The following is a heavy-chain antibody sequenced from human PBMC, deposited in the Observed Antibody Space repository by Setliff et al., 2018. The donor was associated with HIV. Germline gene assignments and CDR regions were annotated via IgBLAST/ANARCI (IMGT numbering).Heavy chain of an antibody. CDR1: GGSISSSSYY. Sequence: PSETLSLTCTVSGGSISSSSYYWGWIRQAPGKGLEWTGSIYSRGSTYYNPSLKSRVTISVDTSKNQFSLKLSSVTAADTAVYYCARDRSSSGIAVAPTGLGYWGQGTLVTVSS. J-gene: IGHJ4*02. D-gene: IGHD6-19*01. V-gene: IGHV4-39*07. CDR2: IYSRGST. CDR3: ARDRSSSGIAVAPTGLGY.